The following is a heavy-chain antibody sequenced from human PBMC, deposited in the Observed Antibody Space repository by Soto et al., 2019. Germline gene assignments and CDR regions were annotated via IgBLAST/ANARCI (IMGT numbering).Heavy chain of an antibody. Sequence: GSLRLSCAASGFTISDYWMTWVRQAPGKGLEWVANIKKDGSEKYYVDSVEGRFSISRDNAKSSLYLQMNSLRAEDTAVYYCARDSLAVAGGNFFDYWGQGTLVTVSS. CDR3: ARDSLAVAGGNFFDY. CDR2: IKKDGSEK. D-gene: IGHD6-19*01. J-gene: IGHJ4*02. V-gene: IGHV3-7*01. CDR1: GFTISDYW.